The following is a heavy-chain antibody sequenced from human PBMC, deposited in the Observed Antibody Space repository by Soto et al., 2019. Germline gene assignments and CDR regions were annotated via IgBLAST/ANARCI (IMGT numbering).Heavy chain of an antibody. Sequence: QVQLVQSGAEVKKPGSSVKVSCKASGGTFGSYAISWVRQAPGQGLEWMGGIIPIPGTANYAQKFQGRVTIAADESTSTAYLELSSLRSEDTAVYYCARSQGSRTSLQIYYYYYYGMDVWGQGTKVTVSS. J-gene: IGHJ6*02. CDR2: IIPIPGTA. CDR1: GGTFGSYA. D-gene: IGHD2-2*01. CDR3: ARSQGSRTSLQIYYYYYYGMDV. V-gene: IGHV1-69*01.